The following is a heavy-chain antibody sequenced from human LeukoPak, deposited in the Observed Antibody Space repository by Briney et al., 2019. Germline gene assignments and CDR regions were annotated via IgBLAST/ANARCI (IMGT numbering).Heavy chain of an antibody. CDR2: IYYSGST. V-gene: IGHV4-59*01. Sequence: SETLSLTCTVSGGSISSYYWSWIRQPPGKGLEWIGYIYYSGSTNYNPSLKSRVTISVDTSKNQFSLKLSSVTAADTAVYYCASLNWGTYAFDIWGQGTMVTVSS. CDR1: GGSISSYY. J-gene: IGHJ3*02. D-gene: IGHD7-27*01. CDR3: ASLNWGTYAFDI.